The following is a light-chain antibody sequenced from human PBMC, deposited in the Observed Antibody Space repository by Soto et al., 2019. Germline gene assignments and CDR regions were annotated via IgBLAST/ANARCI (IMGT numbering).Light chain of an antibody. Sequence: DNQMTQPPSTLCASVGDRVTITCRASQSISTWLAWYQQKPGKAPKLLIYKASSLESGVPSRFSGSGSGTEFTIIISSLQPDDFATYHYQQYNSYSWTCGQETKVEIK. V-gene: IGKV1-5*03. CDR3: QQYNSYSWT. J-gene: IGKJ1*01. CDR2: KAS. CDR1: QSISTW.